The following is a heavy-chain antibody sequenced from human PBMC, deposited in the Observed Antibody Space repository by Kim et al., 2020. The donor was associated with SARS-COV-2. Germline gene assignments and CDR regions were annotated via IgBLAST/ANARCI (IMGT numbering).Heavy chain of an antibody. CDR3: ASVLPKRYFDL. D-gene: IGHD3-10*01. V-gene: IGHV4-4*09. CDR2: T. Sequence: TNYNPSLKSRVTISVDTSKNQFSLKLSSVTAADTAVYYCASVLPKRYFDLWGRGTLVTVSS. J-gene: IGHJ2*01.